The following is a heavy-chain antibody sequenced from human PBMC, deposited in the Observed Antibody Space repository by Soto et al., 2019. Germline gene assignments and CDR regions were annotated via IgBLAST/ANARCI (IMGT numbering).Heavy chain of an antibody. D-gene: IGHD2-15*01. Sequence: GGSLRLSCAASGFTFSSYAMHWVRQAPGKGLEWVAVISYDGSNKYYADSVKGRFTISRDNSKNTLYLQMNSLRAEDTAVYYCARPLFDIVVVVAATRDYGMDVWGQGTTVTVSS. CDR3: ARPLFDIVVVVAATRDYGMDV. J-gene: IGHJ6*02. CDR2: ISYDGSNK. V-gene: IGHV3-30-3*01. CDR1: GFTFSSYA.